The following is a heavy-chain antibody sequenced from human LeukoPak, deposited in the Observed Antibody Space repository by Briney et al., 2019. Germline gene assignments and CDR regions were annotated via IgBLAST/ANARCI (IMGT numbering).Heavy chain of an antibody. CDR3: ARDKEVGATTAFDI. CDR2: INWNGGST. J-gene: IGHJ3*02. D-gene: IGHD1-26*01. CDR1: GFTFDDYG. Sequence: GWSLRLSCAASGFTFDDYGMSWVRQAPGKGLEWVSGINWNGGSTGYADSVKGRFTISRDNAKNSLYLQMNSLRAEDTALYYCARDKEVGATTAFDIWGQGTMVTVSS. V-gene: IGHV3-20*04.